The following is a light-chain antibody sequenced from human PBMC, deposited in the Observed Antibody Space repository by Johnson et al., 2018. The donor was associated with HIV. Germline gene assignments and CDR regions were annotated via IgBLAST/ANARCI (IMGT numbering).Light chain of an antibody. J-gene: IGLJ1*01. V-gene: IGLV1-51*01. CDR2: DNN. CDR3: GTWDSSLSPFFV. CDR1: NSNIGNNY. Sequence: QSVLTQPPSVSAAPGQKVTISCSGSNSNIGNNYVSWYQQLPGTAPKLLIYDNNKRPSGIPDRFSGSKSGTSATLGITGLQTGDEADYFCGTWDSSLSPFFVSGTGTKVPVL.